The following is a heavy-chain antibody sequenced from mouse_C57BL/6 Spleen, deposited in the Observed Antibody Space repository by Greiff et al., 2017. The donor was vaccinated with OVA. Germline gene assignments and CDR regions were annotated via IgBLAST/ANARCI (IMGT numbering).Heavy chain of an antibody. CDR2: INPNNGGT. D-gene: IGHD1-1*01. CDR1: GYTFTDYN. V-gene: IGHV1-18*01. CDR3: AMDYYGSSYGFAY. J-gene: IGHJ3*01. Sequence: EVQLQQSGPELVKPGASVKIPCKASGYTFTDYNMDWVKQSHGKSLEWIGDINPNNGGTIYNQKFKGKATLTVDKSSSTAYMELRSLTSEDTAVYYCAMDYYGSSYGFAYWGQGTLVTVSA.